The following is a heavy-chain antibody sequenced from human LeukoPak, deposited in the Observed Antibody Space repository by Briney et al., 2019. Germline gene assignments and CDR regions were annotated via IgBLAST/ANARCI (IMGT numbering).Heavy chain of an antibody. D-gene: IGHD6-13*01. V-gene: IGHV3-33*08. CDR2: IWYDGSNK. J-gene: IGHJ6*02. Sequence: GGSLRLSCAASGFTFSSYGIHWVRQAPGKGLEWVAVIWYDGSNKYYADSVKGRFTISRDNSKNTLYLQMNSLRAEDTAVYYCARDLGRKSRQQLVHAYYYGMDVWGQGTTVTVSS. CDR1: GFTFSSYG. CDR3: ARDLGRKSRQQLVHAYYYGMDV.